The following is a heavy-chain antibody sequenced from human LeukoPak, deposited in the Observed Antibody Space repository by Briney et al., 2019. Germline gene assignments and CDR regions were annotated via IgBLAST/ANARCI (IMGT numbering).Heavy chain of an antibody. CDR3: ARAYCSSTSCYRFDP. D-gene: IGHD2-2*02. CDR1: GGPISSHY. CDR2: VYYSGST. V-gene: IGHV4-59*11. J-gene: IGHJ5*02. Sequence: SETLSLTCTVSGGPISSHYWSWIRQPPGKGLEWIGYVYYSGSTNYNPSLKSRVTISVDTSKNQFSLKLSSVTAADTAVYYCARAYCSSTSCYRFDPWGQGTLVTVFS.